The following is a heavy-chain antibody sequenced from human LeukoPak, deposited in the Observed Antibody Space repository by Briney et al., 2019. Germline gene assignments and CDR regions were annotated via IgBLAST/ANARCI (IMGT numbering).Heavy chain of an antibody. CDR3: ASHPAYISSWPYNC. CDR2: IYYTGST. V-gene: IGHV4-39*07. Sequence: SETLSLSCTVSGGSISSSSYYWGWIRQPPGKGLEWIGNIYYTGSTYYNPSLKSRVTISVDTSKNQFSLKLSSVTAADTAVYYCASHPAYISSWPYNCWGQGTLVTVSS. D-gene: IGHD6-13*01. CDR1: GGSISSSSYY. J-gene: IGHJ4*02.